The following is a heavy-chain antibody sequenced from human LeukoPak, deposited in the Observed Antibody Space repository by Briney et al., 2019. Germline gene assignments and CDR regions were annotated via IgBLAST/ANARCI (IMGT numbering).Heavy chain of an antibody. J-gene: IGHJ4*02. V-gene: IGHV4-59*01. CDR2: IYYSGST. CDR3: ARLETTVVTHFDY. Sequence: SETLSLTCTVSGGSISSYYWSWIRQPPGKGLEWIGYIYYSGSTNYNPSLKSRVTISVDTSKNQFSLKPSSVTAADTAVYYCARLETTVVTHFDYWGQGTLVTVSS. D-gene: IGHD4-23*01. CDR1: GGSISSYY.